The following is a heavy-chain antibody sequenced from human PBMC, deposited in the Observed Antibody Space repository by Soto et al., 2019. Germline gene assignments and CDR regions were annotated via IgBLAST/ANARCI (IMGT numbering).Heavy chain of an antibody. V-gene: IGHV3-30*18. Sequence: QVQLVESGGGVVQPGRSLRLSCAASGFTFSSYGMHWVRQAPGKGLEWVAVISYDGSNKYYADSVKGRFTISRDNSKNTLYLQMNSLRAEDTAVYYCAKDSERGVLWFGESCGIGYWGQGTLVTVSS. D-gene: IGHD3-10*01. CDR3: AKDSERGVLWFGESCGIGY. CDR2: ISYDGSNK. J-gene: IGHJ4*02. CDR1: GFTFSSYG.